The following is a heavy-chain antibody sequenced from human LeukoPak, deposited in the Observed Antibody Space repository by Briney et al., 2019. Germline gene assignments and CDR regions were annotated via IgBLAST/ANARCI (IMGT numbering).Heavy chain of an antibody. CDR1: GFPFRSYW. CDR3: ARGLRGPDY. CDR2: IDNDAYSS. Sequence: GGSLRLSCAASGFPFRSYWMHWVRHAPGKGLGWVARIDNDAYSSVYAHSVKGRFTISRDNSKNTMFLQMNRLRDEDTAVYYCARGLRGPDYWGQGTQVTVSS. J-gene: IGHJ4*02. V-gene: IGHV3-74*01.